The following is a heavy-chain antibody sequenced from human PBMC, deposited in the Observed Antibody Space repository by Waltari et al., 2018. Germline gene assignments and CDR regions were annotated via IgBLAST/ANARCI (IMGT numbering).Heavy chain of an antibody. CDR3: ARTSGSYAIDY. CDR2: ISSSSSYI. D-gene: IGHD1-26*01. J-gene: IGHJ4*02. Sequence: EVQLVESGGGLVKPGGSLRLSCAASGFTFSSYSMNWVRQAPGKGLEWVASISSSSSYIYYADSEKGRFTISRDNAKNSLYLQMNSLRAEDTAVYYCARTSGSYAIDYWGQGTLVTVSS. V-gene: IGHV3-21*01. CDR1: GFTFSSYS.